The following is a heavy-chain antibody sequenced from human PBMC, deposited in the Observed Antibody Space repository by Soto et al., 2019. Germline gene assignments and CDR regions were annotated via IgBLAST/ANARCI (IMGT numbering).Heavy chain of an antibody. V-gene: IGHV4-4*02. Sequence: LSLTCAVSVGSFTSNNWWTWVRQPPGQGLEWIGEIYRTGSTNYNPSLKSRVTISLDKSENQFSLKVTSLTAADTAVYYCASRDPGTSVDYWGQGTLVTVSS. CDR2: IYRTGST. CDR1: VGSFTSNNW. D-gene: IGHD1-7*01. J-gene: IGHJ4*02. CDR3: ASRDPGTSVDY.